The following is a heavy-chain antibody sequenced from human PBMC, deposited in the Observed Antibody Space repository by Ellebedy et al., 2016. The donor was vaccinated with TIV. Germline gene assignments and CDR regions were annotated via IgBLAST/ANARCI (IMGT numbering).Heavy chain of an antibody. Sequence: MPSETLSLTCVVSGDSISSFNWWSWVRQSPGKGLEWVGEIYHSGSTNYNPSLKSRVTISVDKSKSQFSLNLNSVTAADTAVYYCARKARRGGWPWTWDYWGPGALVTVSS. CDR3: ARKARRGGWPWTWDY. V-gene: IGHV4-4*02. CDR1: GDSISSFNW. CDR2: IYHSGST. J-gene: IGHJ4*02. D-gene: IGHD6-19*01.